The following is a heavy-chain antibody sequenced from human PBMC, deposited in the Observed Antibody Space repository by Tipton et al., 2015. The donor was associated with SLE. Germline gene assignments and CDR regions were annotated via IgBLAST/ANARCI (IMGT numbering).Heavy chain of an antibody. J-gene: IGHJ3*02. Sequence: GSLRLSCAASGFTFSNYAMTWVRQTPGKGLEWVSSISVSGGSTYYTDSVKGRFTISRDNSKNTLYLQMNSLRAEDTAVYYCAKEHDWGAFDIWGQGTVVTVSS. V-gene: IGHV3-23*01. CDR3: AKEHDWGAFDI. D-gene: IGHD3-16*01. CDR1: GFTFSNYA. CDR2: ISVSGGST.